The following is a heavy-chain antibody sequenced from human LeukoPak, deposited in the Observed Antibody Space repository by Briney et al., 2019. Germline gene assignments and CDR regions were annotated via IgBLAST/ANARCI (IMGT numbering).Heavy chain of an antibody. CDR1: GITFSNYG. Sequence: GGSLRLSCAVSGITFSNYGMSWVRQAPGKGLEWVAGISDSGISTNYADSVKGRFTISRDNTKNTLYLQMNSLRAEDTAVYFCAKRGVVIRVILVGFHKEAYYFDSWGQGALVTVSS. CDR2: ISDSGIST. CDR3: AKRGVVIRVILVGFHKEAYYFDS. D-gene: IGHD3-22*01. J-gene: IGHJ4*02. V-gene: IGHV3-23*01.